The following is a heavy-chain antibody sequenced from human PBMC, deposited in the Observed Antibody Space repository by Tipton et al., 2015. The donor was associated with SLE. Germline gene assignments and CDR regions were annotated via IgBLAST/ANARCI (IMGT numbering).Heavy chain of an antibody. CDR3: ARGMLTWRGAIIGVDV. J-gene: IGHJ6*02. CDR1: GDSINSSNYY. CDR2: ISDGGGT. V-gene: IGHV4-61*05. Sequence: TLSLTCTVSGDSINSSNYYWGWIRQPPGKGLEWIGYISDGGGTNHNPSLKSRVTISVDPAKNQFSLKLTSVTAADTAVYYCARGMLTWRGAIIGVDVWGHGTSVNVSS. D-gene: IGHD2-8*01.